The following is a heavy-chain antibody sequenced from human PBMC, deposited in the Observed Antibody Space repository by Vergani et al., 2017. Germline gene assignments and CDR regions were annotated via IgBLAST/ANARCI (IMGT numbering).Heavy chain of an antibody. J-gene: IGHJ6*04. CDR2: ISNDGSKK. CDR1: GFSFSSHA. D-gene: IGHD3-10*01. CDR3: AKEDSVTSGSLQYNFGMDV. V-gene: IGHV3-30*18. Sequence: QVQLAESGGGRVQPGRSLRLSCAASGFSFSSHAIHWVRQAPGKGLEWVAVISNDGSKKYYADSVKGRFTISRENSKNTLNLQMNSLRTQDTAVYYCAKEDSVTSGSLQYNFGMDVGGKGTTVTVSA.